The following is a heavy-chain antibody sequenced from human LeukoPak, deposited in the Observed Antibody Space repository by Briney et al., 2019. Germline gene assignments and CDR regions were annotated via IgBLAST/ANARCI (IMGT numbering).Heavy chain of an antibody. V-gene: IGHV3-23*01. CDR1: GFTFSNYA. D-gene: IGHD2-21*02. CDR3: AKRLPVVGDRNRAFDY. CDR2: ITSGGST. J-gene: IGHJ4*02. Sequence: PGGSPRLSCAASGFTFSNYAMNWVRQAPGKGLEWVSVITSGGSTYYADSVKGRFTISRDNSKNTLYLQMNSLRAEDTAVYYCAKRLPVVGDRNRAFDYWGQGTLVTVSS.